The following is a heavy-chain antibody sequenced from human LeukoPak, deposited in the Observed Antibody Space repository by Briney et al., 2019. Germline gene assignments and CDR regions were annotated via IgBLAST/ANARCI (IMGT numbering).Heavy chain of an antibody. Sequence: GGSLRLSCAASGFSFTNAWMSWVRQAPGRGLEWVGRIKTKTDGGSTDYDAPVKGRFTISRDDSKNTLYLQMNALKTEDTGMYYCTRNPGPLDYWGQGTLVTVSS. V-gene: IGHV3-15*01. CDR2: IKTKTDGGST. J-gene: IGHJ4*02. CDR1: GFSFTNAW. CDR3: TRNPGPLDY.